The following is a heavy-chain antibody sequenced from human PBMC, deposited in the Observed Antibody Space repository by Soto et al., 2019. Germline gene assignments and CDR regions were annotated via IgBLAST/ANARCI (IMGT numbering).Heavy chain of an antibody. CDR2: ISWNSGDI. J-gene: IGHJ4*02. Sequence: EVQLVESGGGSVQPGRSLRLSCAASGFIFDDYGMHWVRQGPGKGLEWVSGISWNSGDIYYADSVKGRFTTSRDNAKRSLYLQMNSLRTEDTALYYCAKDNDLDRDGPFDYWGQGILVTVSS. CDR1: GFIFDDYG. V-gene: IGHV3-9*01. CDR3: AKDNDLDRDGPFDY. D-gene: IGHD2-2*03.